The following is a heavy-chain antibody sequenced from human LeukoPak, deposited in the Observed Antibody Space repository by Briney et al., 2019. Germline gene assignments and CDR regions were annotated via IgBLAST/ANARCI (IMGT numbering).Heavy chain of an antibody. CDR3: ARDQWSYYGSRSYYDLDY. Sequence: ASVKVSCKASGYTFTSYGISWVRQAPGQGLEWMGWISAYNGNTNYAQKLQGRVIMTTDTSTSTAYMELRSLRSDDTALYYCARDQWSYYGSRSYYDLDYWGQGTLVTVSS. CDR2: ISAYNGNT. CDR1: GYTFTSYG. D-gene: IGHD3-10*01. J-gene: IGHJ4*02. V-gene: IGHV1-18*01.